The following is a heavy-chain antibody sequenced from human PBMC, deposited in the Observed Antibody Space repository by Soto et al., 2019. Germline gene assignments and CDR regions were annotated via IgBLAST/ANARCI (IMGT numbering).Heavy chain of an antibody. Sequence: SVKVSCKASGGTFSNYGISWVRQAPGQGLEWMGGTIPMFGTTNYAQKFQGRVTITADKSTRTVYMELTSLKFEDTAVYFCARGAITVFGVVVGSMDVWGQGTTVTV. CDR2: TIPMFGTT. D-gene: IGHD3-3*01. CDR1: GGTFSNYG. CDR3: ARGAITVFGVVVGSMDV. V-gene: IGHV1-69*06. J-gene: IGHJ6*02.